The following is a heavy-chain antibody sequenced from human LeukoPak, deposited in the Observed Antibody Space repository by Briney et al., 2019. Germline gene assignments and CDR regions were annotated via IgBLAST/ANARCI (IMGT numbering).Heavy chain of an antibody. Sequence: GGSLRLSCAASGFTFSSYSVNWVRQAPGKGLEWVSSISSSSSYIYYADSVKGRFTISRDNAKNSLYLQMNSLRAEDTAVYYCARDLHYDYIWGSYRYTAGYFDYWGQRTLVTVSS. J-gene: IGHJ4*02. CDR2: ISSSSSYI. D-gene: IGHD3-16*02. V-gene: IGHV3-21*01. CDR3: ARDLHYDYIWGSYRYTAGYFDY. CDR1: GFTFSSYS.